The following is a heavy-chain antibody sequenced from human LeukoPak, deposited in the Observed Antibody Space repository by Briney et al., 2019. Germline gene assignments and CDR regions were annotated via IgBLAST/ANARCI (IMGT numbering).Heavy chain of an antibody. CDR2: INPNSGGT. Sequence: ASVKVSCKASGHTFTGYYMHWVRQAPGQGLEWMGWINPNSGGTNYAQKFQGRVTMTRDTSISTAYMELSRLRSDDTAVYYCARSELDSSGWYLFAFDIWGQGTMVTVSS. CDR1: GHTFTGYY. CDR3: ARSELDSSGWYLFAFDI. J-gene: IGHJ3*02. D-gene: IGHD6-19*01. V-gene: IGHV1-2*02.